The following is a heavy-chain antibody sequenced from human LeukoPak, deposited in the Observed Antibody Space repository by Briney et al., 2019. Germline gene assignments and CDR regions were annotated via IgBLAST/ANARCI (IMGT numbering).Heavy chain of an antibody. CDR1: GGSFSGYY. D-gene: IGHD4-23*01. CDR3: ARGRWGGRTLNY. J-gene: IGHJ4*02. Sequence: PLETLSLTCAVYGGSFSGYYWSWIRQPPGKGLEWIGEINHSGSTNYNPSLKSRVTISVDTSKNQFSLKLSSVTAADTAVYYCARGRWGGRTLNYWGQGTLVTVSS. V-gene: IGHV4-34*01. CDR2: INHSGST.